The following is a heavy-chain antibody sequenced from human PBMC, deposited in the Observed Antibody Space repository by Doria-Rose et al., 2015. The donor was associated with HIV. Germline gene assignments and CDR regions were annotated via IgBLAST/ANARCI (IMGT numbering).Heavy chain of an antibody. Sequence: QVQLVQSGPVLVKPTETLTLTCTVSGVSLSSPGMGVSWIRQPPGKALEWLANIFSDDERSYKTSLKSRLTICRGTSKSQVVLTMTDMDPVDTATYYCARIESSRWYHKYYFDFWGQGTLVIVSA. V-gene: IGHV2-26*01. CDR3: ARIESSRWYHKYYFDF. J-gene: IGHJ4*02. CDR2: IFSDDER. CDR1: GVSLSSPGMG. D-gene: IGHD6-13*01.